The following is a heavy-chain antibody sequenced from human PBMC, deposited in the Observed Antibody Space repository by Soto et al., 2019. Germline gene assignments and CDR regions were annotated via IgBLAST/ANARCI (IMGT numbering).Heavy chain of an antibody. CDR1: GGSIRNGNYY. D-gene: IGHD1-1*01. Sequence: QVQLQESGPGLVKASQTLSLTCTVSGGSIRNGNYYWSWIRQLPGKGLEWIGNIYYIGTTSYNPSLKRRVIISIDTTKNQFSLELTSVLAADTAVYYCAKNETTRPWFDPWGQGNLVTVSS. V-gene: IGHV4-31*03. CDR3: AKNETTRPWFDP. CDR2: IYYIGTT. J-gene: IGHJ5*02.